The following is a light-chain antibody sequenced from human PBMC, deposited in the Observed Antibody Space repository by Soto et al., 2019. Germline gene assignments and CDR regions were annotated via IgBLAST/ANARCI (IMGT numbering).Light chain of an antibody. CDR2: ENN. Sequence: QSVLTQPPSVSAAPGQKVTISCAGSSSNIGNNYVSWYQQLPGTAPKLLIDENNKRPSGIPERFSGSKSGTSATLGITGLQTGDEADYYCGTWDSSLSAWVFGGGTKLTVL. CDR3: GTWDSSLSAWV. J-gene: IGLJ3*02. V-gene: IGLV1-51*02. CDR1: SSNIGNNY.